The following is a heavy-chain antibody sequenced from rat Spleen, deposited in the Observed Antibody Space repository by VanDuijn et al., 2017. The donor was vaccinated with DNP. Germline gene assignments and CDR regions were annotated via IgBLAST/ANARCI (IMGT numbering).Heavy chain of an antibody. CDR2: ITLGRVST. CDR3: TRVGDYHDGGDGDVLDA. CDR1: GFTFNYYW. Sequence: EVQLVESGGDLVQPGRSLTLSCVASGFTFNYYWMTWVRQAPARGLEWIASITLGRVSTSYPDSVKGRFTVSRDDVKNTLYLQMNSLRSEDTATYYCTRVGDYHDGGDGDVLDAWGQGTSVTVSS. D-gene: IGHD1-12*02. J-gene: IGHJ4*01. V-gene: IGHV5-31*01.